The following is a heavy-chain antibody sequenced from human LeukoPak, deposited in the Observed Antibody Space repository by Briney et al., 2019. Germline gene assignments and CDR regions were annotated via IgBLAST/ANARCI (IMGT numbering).Heavy chain of an antibody. CDR2: ISSSSSDI. CDR3: STSPHYISGWLVVDY. V-gene: IGHV3-21*01. J-gene: IGHJ4*02. CDR1: GLTFNTYT. D-gene: IGHD6-19*01. Sequence: GGSLRLSCAASGLTFNTYTMNWVRQVPGKGLEWVSSISSSSSDIYYADSVRGRFTISRDNAKNSLYLQMNSLRAEDTAVYYCSTSPHYISGWLVVDYWGQGTLVTVSS.